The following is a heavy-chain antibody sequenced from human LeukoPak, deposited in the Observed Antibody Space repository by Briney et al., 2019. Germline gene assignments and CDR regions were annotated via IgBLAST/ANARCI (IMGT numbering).Heavy chain of an antibody. D-gene: IGHD2-15*01. CDR1: GFTFDDYG. J-gene: IGHJ4*02. Sequence: RPGGSLRLSCAASGFTFDDYGMSWVRQAPGKGLEWVSGINWNGGSTGYADSVKGRFTISRDNAKNSLYLQMNSLGAEDTALYYCARALLYAVVGGFDYWGQGTLVTVSS. V-gene: IGHV3-20*04. CDR3: ARALLYAVVGGFDY. CDR2: INWNGGST.